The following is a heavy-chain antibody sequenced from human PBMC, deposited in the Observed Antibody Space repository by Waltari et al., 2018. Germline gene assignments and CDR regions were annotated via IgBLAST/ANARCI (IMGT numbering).Heavy chain of an antibody. CDR1: GDTFTDYY. CDR3: GTYSSDYLSYYFMDV. Sequence: EVQLVQSGAEVKKPGATVKISCKVSGDTFTDYYIHWVQQAPGKGPEWMGLCEPEDGETRHAEKFQDRGTVTADRSTATAYMELISLRSEDTAVYYCGTYSSDYLSYYFMDVWGKGTTVTVSP. D-gene: IGHD3-22*01. CDR2: CEPEDGET. J-gene: IGHJ6*04. V-gene: IGHV1-69-2*01.